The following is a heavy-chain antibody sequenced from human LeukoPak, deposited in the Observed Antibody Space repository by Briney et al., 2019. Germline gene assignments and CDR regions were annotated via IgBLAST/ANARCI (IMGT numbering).Heavy chain of an antibody. V-gene: IGHV3-23*01. Sequence: GGPLRLSCAASGITFSSYAMSWVRQAPGKGLEWVSAISGSGGSTYYADSMKGRFTISRDNSKNTLYLQMNSLRAEDTAVYYCAKDPIPRIAAAGTGSAYWGQGTLVTVSS. CDR2: ISGSGGST. J-gene: IGHJ4*02. CDR3: AKDPIPRIAAAGTGSAY. CDR1: GITFSSYA. D-gene: IGHD6-13*01.